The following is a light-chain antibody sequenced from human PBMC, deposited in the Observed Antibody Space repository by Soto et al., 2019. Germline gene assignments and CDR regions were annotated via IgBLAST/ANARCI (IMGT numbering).Light chain of an antibody. Sequence: EIVLPQSPATLSLSPGERATLSCRASQSVSSYLAWYPQKPGQPPRLLIYDASTRATGVPARFSGSASATEFTLTISSLHSEEFAVDVCQQYHIWLTFGGGTKVDIK. J-gene: IGKJ4*01. CDR1: QSVSSY. V-gene: IGKV3-15*01. CDR2: DAS. CDR3: QQYHIWLT.